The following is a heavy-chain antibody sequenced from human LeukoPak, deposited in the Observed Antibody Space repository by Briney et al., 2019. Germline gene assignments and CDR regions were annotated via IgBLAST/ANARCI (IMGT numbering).Heavy chain of an antibody. D-gene: IGHD1-26*01. V-gene: IGHV4-59*01. CDR3: ARGHQWERLRSRYYFDY. Sequence: SETLSLTCTVSGGSISSYYWSWIRQPPGKGLEWIGYIYYSGSTNYNPSLKSRVTISVDTSKNQFSLKLSSVTAADTAVYYCARGHQWERLRSRYYFDYWGRGTLVTVSS. J-gene: IGHJ4*02. CDR1: GGSISSYY. CDR2: IYYSGST.